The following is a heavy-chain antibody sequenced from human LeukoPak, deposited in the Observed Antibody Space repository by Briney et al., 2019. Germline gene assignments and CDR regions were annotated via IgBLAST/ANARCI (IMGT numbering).Heavy chain of an antibody. CDR3: AREAAAAGFDY. CDR1: GFTFSSYS. D-gene: IGHD6-13*01. Sequence: GGSLRLSCAASGFTFSSYSMNWVRQAPGKGLEWVSSISSSSSYIYYADSVKGRFTISRDNAKNSLYLQMNSLRAEDTAAYYCAREAAAAGFDYWGQGTLVTVSS. J-gene: IGHJ4*02. CDR2: ISSSSSYI. V-gene: IGHV3-21*01.